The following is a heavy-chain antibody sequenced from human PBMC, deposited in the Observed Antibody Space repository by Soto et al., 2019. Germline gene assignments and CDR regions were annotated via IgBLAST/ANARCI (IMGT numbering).Heavy chain of an antibody. CDR3: ARGQMDV. V-gene: IGHV3-66*01. Sequence: GGSLRLSRAASGFTVSSNYMSWVRQAPGKGLEWVSVIYSGGATYYADSVKGRFTISRDNSKNTLYLQMNSLRGEDTAVYYCARGQMDVWGKGTTVTVSS. CDR2: IYSGGAT. CDR1: GFTVSSNY. J-gene: IGHJ6*04.